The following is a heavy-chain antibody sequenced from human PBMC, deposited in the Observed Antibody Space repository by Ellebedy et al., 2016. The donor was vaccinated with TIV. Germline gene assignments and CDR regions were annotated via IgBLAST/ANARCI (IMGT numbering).Heavy chain of an antibody. D-gene: IGHD2-21*02. CDR3: ARVSAVTAHFDH. J-gene: IGHJ4*02. CDR1: GYRFDSYA. V-gene: IGHV1-18*01. CDR2: ISTYNGKT. Sequence: AASVQVSCKASGYRFDSYALTWVREAPGQGLEWMGLISTYNGKTNYAQNFQGRVTLTTDTSTSTAYMELRSLTSDDTAVYFCARVSAVTAHFDHWGQGSLVTVSS.